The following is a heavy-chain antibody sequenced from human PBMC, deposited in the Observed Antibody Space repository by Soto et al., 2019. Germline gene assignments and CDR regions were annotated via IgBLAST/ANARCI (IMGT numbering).Heavy chain of an antibody. CDR1: GYTFTGYA. J-gene: IGHJ6*02. V-gene: IGHV1-3*01. D-gene: IGHD7-27*01. CDR2: INAGNGNT. Sequence: GASVKVSCKASGYTFTGYAMHWVRQAPGQRLEWMGWINAGNGNTKYSQKFQGRVTITRDTSASTAYMELSSLRSEDTAVYYCARHPLTGKYYCGREVWGRGNTITVSS. CDR3: ARHPLTGKYYCGREV.